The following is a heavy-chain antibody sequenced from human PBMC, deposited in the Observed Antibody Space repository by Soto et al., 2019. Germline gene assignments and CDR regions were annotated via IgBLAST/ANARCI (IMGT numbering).Heavy chain of an antibody. Sequence: SVKVSCKASGGTFSSYAISWVRQAPGQGLEWMGGIIPIFGTANYAQKFQGRVTITADESTSTAYMGLSSLRSEDTAVYYCAREPGYCSGGSCYDYWGQGTLVTVSS. D-gene: IGHD2-15*01. CDR3: AREPGYCSGGSCYDY. J-gene: IGHJ4*02. CDR1: GGTFSSYA. V-gene: IGHV1-69*13. CDR2: IIPIFGTA.